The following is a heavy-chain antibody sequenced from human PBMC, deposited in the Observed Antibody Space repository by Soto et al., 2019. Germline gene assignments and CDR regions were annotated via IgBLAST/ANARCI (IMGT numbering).Heavy chain of an antibody. Sequence: KASETLSLTCTVSGGSINSYFWSWIRQPPGKGLEWIGHIFYTGNTYYNPSLESRVTISVNTSKNQFSLKLSSVTAADTAVYFCARRLGGGFDYWGLGAPVTVSS. CDR2: IFYTGNT. D-gene: IGHD3-16*01. CDR3: ARRLGGGFDY. V-gene: IGHV4-59*01. J-gene: IGHJ4*02. CDR1: GGSINSYF.